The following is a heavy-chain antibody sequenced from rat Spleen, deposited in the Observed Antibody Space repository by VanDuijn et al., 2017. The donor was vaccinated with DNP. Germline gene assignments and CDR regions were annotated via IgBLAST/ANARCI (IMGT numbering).Heavy chain of an antibody. J-gene: IGHJ2*01. CDR1: GFTFNNYW. CDR2: ITSSGGST. CDR3: ASNNYFDY. Sequence: EVQLVESGGDLVQPGRSLKLSCVASGFTFNNYWMTWIRQVPGKGLEWVASITSSGGSTYHPDSVKGRFTISRDNAKNTLYLQMNSLRSEDTATYYCASNNYFDYWGQGVMVTVSS. V-gene: IGHV5-31*01.